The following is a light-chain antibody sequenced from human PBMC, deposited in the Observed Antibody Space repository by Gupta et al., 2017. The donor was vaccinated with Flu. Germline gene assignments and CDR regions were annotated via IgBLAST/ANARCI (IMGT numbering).Light chain of an antibody. CDR1: SSNIGRNT. J-gene: IGLJ2*01. CDR2: INN. Sequence: RVTISCSGSSSNIGRNTVNWYQQFPGAAPHIVIYINNRRPSWVPERFSGSKYDTSAALTTSGLQAEDEADYFCAATYYSLDGLVFGGGTKLTVL. V-gene: IGLV1-44*01. CDR3: AATYYSLDGLV.